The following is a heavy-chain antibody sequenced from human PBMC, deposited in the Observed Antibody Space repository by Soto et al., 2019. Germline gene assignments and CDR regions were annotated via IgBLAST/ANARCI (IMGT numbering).Heavy chain of an antibody. Sequence: ASVEVSCKASGSTFTSYGISCVRQDPGQGLEWMGWISAYNGNTNYAQKLQGRVTMTTDTSTSTAYMELRSLRSDDTAVYYCARDPTLTFGGVIVMNYYYGMDVWGQGTTVTVSS. V-gene: IGHV1-18*04. CDR1: GSTFTSYG. CDR2: ISAYNGNT. CDR3: ARDPTLTFGGVIVMNYYYGMDV. D-gene: IGHD3-16*02. J-gene: IGHJ6*02.